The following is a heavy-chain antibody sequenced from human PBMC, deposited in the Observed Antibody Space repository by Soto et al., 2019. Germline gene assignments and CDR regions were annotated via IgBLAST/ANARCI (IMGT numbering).Heavy chain of an antibody. CDR2: INPKSGGT. V-gene: IGHV1-2*04. J-gene: IGHJ6*02. D-gene: IGHD2-8*01. CDR3: ARGDSTDCSNGVCSFFYNHDMDV. CDR1: GYSFTDYH. Sequence: ASVKVSCKASGYSFTDYHIHWVRQAPGQGLEWLGRINPKSGGTSTAQKFQGWVTMTTGTSISTASMELTRLTSDDTAIYYCARGDSTDCSNGVCSFFYNHDMDVWGQGTTVTVSS.